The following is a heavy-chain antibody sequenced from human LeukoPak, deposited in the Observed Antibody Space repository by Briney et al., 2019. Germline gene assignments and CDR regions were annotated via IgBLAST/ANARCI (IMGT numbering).Heavy chain of an antibody. J-gene: IGHJ4*02. CDR1: GFTLSSYA. CDR2: ISVSGNT. V-gene: IGHV3-23*01. D-gene: IGHD2-15*01. CDR3: AKAPVTTCSGAYCYPFDY. Sequence: GGSLRLSCAASGFTLSSYAMSWVRQGPGKGPEWVSAISVSGNTYHADSVKGRFTISRDSSKNTLYLQMNSLRAGDAAVYYCAKAPVTTCSGAYCYPFDYWSQGTLVTVSS.